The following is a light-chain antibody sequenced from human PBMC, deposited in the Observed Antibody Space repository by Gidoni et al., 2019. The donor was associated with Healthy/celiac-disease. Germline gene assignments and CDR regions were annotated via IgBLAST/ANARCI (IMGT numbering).Light chain of an antibody. V-gene: IGKV1-5*03. Sequence: DIQMTQSPSTLSASVGDRVTITCRASQSISSWLAWYQQKPGKAPKLPIYKASSLESGVPSRFSGSGSGTEFTLTISSLQPDDFATYYCQQYNSYSQGTFGQGTKVEIK. J-gene: IGKJ1*01. CDR2: KAS. CDR3: QQYNSYSQGT. CDR1: QSISSW.